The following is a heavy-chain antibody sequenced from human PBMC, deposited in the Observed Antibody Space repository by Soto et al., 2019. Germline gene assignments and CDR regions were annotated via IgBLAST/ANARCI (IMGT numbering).Heavy chain of an antibody. CDR1: GYTFTSYA. D-gene: IGHD4-17*01. CDR3: ARGGRTTVTTWGMDV. V-gene: IGHV1-3*01. Sequence: QVQLVQSGAEVKKPGASVKVSCKASGYTFTSYAMHWVRQAPGQRLEWMGWINAGNGNTKYSQKFQGRVTITRDTSASTAYMELSSLRSEDTAVYYCARGGRTTVTTWGMDVWGKGTTVTVSS. CDR2: INAGNGNT. J-gene: IGHJ6*04.